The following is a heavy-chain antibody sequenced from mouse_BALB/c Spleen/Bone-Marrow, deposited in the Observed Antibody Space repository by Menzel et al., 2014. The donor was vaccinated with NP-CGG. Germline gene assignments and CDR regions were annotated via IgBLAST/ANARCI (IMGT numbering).Heavy chain of an antibody. V-gene: IGHV1-39*01. J-gene: IGHJ1*01. CDR1: GYSFTGYN. Sequence: VQLQQSGPELEKPGASVKISCKASGYSFTGYNMNWVKQSTGKSLEWIGMINPYYGGTTYNQEFKGKATLTVDKSSSTAYMQLKSLTSEDSAVYYCARVGDNRHFDVWGAGTTVTVSS. D-gene: IGHD3-3*01. CDR3: ARVGDNRHFDV. CDR2: INPYYGGT.